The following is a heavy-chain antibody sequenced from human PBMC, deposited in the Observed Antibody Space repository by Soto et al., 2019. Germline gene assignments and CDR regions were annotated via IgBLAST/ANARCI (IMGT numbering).Heavy chain of an antibody. CDR1: GFTFSAYS. D-gene: IGHD2-8*01. Sequence: EMQLVESGGGLVQPGESLRLSCAASGFTFSAYSMNWARRAPGKGLEWISYITGSSATIYYADSVKGRFTISRDNAKNSLYLQMNSLRDEDTAIYFCARDNGMAGSFDPWGQGTLVTVSS. J-gene: IGHJ5*02. V-gene: IGHV3-48*02. CDR3: ARDNGMAGSFDP. CDR2: ITGSSATI.